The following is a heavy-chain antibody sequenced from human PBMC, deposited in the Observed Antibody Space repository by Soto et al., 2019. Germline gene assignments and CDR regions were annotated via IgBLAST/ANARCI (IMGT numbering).Heavy chain of an antibody. Sequence: QVQLQESGPGLVKPSQTLSLTCTVSGGSISSGGYYWSWIRQHPGKGLEWIGYIYYSGSTYYNPSLKSRVTISVDTSKNQFSLKLSSVTAADTAVYYCARGFYGDYWSPAGYFDYWGQGTLVTVSS. CDR1: GGSISSGGYY. J-gene: IGHJ4*02. CDR2: IYYSGST. CDR3: ARGFYGDYWSPAGYFDY. D-gene: IGHD4-17*01. V-gene: IGHV4-31*03.